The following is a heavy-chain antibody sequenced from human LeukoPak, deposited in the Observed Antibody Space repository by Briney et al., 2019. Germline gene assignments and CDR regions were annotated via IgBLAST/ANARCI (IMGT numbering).Heavy chain of an antibody. CDR1: GGSISSYY. CDR3: ARDRGRGYDLNELDC. D-gene: IGHD5-12*01. V-gene: IGHV4-59*01. Sequence: KSSETLSLTCTVSGGSISSYYWSWIRQPPGKGLEWIGYIHYSGSTNYNPSLKSRVTISVDASKNQFSLKLTSVTAADTAVYYCARDRGRGYDLNELDCWGQGTLVTVSS. CDR2: IHYSGST. J-gene: IGHJ4*02.